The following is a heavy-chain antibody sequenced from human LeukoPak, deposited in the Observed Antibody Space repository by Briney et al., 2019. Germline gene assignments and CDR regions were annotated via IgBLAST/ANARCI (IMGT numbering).Heavy chain of an antibody. V-gene: IGHV4-38-2*02. D-gene: IGHD2-8*01. CDR1: GYSITSSYY. J-gene: IGHJ5*02. CDR2: IYHSGST. CDR3: ARGGILYPLHNP. Sequence: SETLSLTCTVSGYSITSSYYWGWIRQPPGKGLEWIGSIYHSGSTYYNPSLKSRVTISVDTSKNQFSLRLSSVTAADTAVYYCARGGILYPLHNPWGQGTLVTVSS.